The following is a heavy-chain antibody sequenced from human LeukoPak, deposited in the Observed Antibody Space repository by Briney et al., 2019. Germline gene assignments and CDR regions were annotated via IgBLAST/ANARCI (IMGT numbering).Heavy chain of an antibody. CDR3: AVLAVPAVGY. CDR2: IRASGDRT. CDR1: LFTFSSYN. D-gene: IGHD2-15*01. J-gene: IGHJ4*02. V-gene: IGHV3-23*01. Sequence: GGSLRLSCAASLFTFSSYNMHWVRQAPGKGLEWVSTIRASGDRTYYAESVKGRFTMSGDKSKNTLYLQMSNLRAEDTAVYHCAVLAVPAVGYWGQGTLVIVSS.